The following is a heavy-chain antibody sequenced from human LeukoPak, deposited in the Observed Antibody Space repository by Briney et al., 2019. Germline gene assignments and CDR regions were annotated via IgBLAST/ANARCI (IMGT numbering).Heavy chain of an antibody. CDR1: GHSFTSYW. CDR3: ARRTTYYYDSSGYYYFDY. V-gene: IGHV5-51*01. J-gene: IGHJ4*02. CDR2: IYPGDSDT. D-gene: IGHD3-22*01. Sequence: GESLKISCKGSGHSFTSYWIGWVRQMPGKGLEWMGIIYPGDSDTRYSPSFQGQVTISADKSISTAYLQWSSLKASDTAMYYCARRTTYYYDSSGYYYFDYWGQGTLVTVSS.